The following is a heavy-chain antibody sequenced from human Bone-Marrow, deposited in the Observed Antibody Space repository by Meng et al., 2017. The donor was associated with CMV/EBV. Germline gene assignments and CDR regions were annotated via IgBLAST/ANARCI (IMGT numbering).Heavy chain of an antibody. CDR3: ARARILESYYDFWSGYYQTSQFDAFDI. V-gene: IGHV3-66*02. J-gene: IGHJ3*02. Sequence: GESLKISCAACGFTFSSYDMHWVRQAPGKGLEWVSVIYSGGSTYYADSVKGRFTISRDNSKNTLYLQMNSLRAEDTAVYYCARARILESYYDFWSGYYQTSQFDAFDIWGQGTMVTVSS. D-gene: IGHD3-3*01. CDR1: GFTFSSYD. CDR2: IYSGGST.